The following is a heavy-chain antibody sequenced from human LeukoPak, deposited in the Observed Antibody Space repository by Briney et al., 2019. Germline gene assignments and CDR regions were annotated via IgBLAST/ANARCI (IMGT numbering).Heavy chain of an antibody. Sequence: PSQTLSLTCTVSGGSISSGGYYWSWIRQHPGKGLEWIGYIYYSGSTYYNPSLKSRVTISVDTSKNQFSLKLSSVTAADTAVYYCARDSPRYSSSTSCYVDWGQGTLVTVSS. J-gene: IGHJ4*02. CDR1: GGSISSGGYY. CDR2: IYYSGST. D-gene: IGHD2-2*01. V-gene: IGHV4-31*03. CDR3: ARDSPRYSSSTSCYVD.